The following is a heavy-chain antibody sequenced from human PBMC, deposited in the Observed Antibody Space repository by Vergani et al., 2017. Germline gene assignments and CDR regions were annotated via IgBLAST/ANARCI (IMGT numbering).Heavy chain of an antibody. CDR3: ARDRGVTGTTVA. V-gene: IGHV4-59*01. D-gene: IGHD1-7*01. CDR2: IYYSGST. Sequence: QVQLQESGPGLVKPSETLSLTCTVSGGSISSYYWSWIRQPPGKGMEWIGYIYYSGSTNYNPSLKSRVTISVDTSKNQFSLKLSSVTPADTAVYYCARDRGVTGTTVAWGPRTLVTVSS. CDR1: GGSISSYY. J-gene: IGHJ5*02.